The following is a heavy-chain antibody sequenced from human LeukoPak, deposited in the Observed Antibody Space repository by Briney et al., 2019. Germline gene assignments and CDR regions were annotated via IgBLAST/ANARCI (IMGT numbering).Heavy chain of an antibody. D-gene: IGHD3-10*01. CDR3: ARDTGLLKLFDY. V-gene: IGHV4-59*01. CDR2: IYYTGRT. CDR1: GGPISVDY. J-gene: IGHJ4*02. Sequence: SETLSLTCIVSGGPISVDYWNWIRQAPGKGLEWIGYIYYTGRTKYNPSLASRLTVSIDTSKSQFSLRLTSVTAADTAVYYCARDTGLLKLFDYWGQGTLVTVSS.